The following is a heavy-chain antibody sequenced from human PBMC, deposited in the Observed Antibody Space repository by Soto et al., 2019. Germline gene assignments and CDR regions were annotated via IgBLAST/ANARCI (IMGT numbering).Heavy chain of an antibody. J-gene: IGHJ6*02. CDR1: GGTFSSYA. CDR2: IIPIFGTA. D-gene: IGHD3-22*01. V-gene: IGHV1-69*13. Sequence: GASVKVSCKASGGTFSSYAISWVRQAPGQGLEWMGGIIPIFGTANYAQKFQGRVTITADESTSTAYMELSSLRSEDTAVYYCARDLLPVVPNPALVVIEYYYYYGMDVWGQGTTVTVSS. CDR3: ARDLLPVVPNPALVVIEYYYYYGMDV.